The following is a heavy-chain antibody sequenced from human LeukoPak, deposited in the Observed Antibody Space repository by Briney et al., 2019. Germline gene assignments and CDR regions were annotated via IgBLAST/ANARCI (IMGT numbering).Heavy chain of an antibody. D-gene: IGHD5-18*01. J-gene: IGHJ4*02. CDR1: GYTFTSYG. CDR2: ISAYNGNT. CDR3: AREIVDTAIVLFDY. V-gene: IGHV1-18*01. Sequence: ASVKVSCKASGYTFTSYGISWVRQAPGQGLEWMGWISAYNGNTKYAQKLQGRVTMTTDTSTSTEYLGLRSLRTDDSAVYYCAREIVDTAIVLFDYWGQGTLVTVSS.